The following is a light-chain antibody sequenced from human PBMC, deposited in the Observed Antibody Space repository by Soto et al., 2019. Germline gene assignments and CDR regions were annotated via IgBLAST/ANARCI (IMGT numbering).Light chain of an antibody. CDR2: DAS. J-gene: IGKJ3*01. V-gene: IGKV3-15*01. Sequence: VMTQSPATLSVSSGERATLSCRASQSVSSNLAWYQQKPGQAPRLLIYDASTRATCIPARLSGSRSGTEFTLTISSLQSEDFAVYYCQQYNNWPFTFGPGTKVDIK. CDR3: QQYNNWPFT. CDR1: QSVSSN.